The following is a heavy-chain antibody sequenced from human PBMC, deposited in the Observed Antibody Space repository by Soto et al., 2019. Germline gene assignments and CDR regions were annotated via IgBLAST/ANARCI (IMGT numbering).Heavy chain of an antibody. CDR2: IYYSGST. J-gene: IGHJ6*02. CDR1: GGSISSGGYY. D-gene: IGHD3-10*01. Sequence: SETLSLTCTVSGGSISSGGYYWSWIRQHPGKGLEWIGYIYYSGSTYYNPSLKSRVTISVDTSKNQFSLKLSSVTAADTAVYYCARVVVGMVRRNYYYYGMDVWGQGTSVT. V-gene: IGHV4-31*03. CDR3: ARVVVGMVRRNYYYYGMDV.